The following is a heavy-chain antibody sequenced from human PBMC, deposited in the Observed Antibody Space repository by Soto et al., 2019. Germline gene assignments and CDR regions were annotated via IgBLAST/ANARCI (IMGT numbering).Heavy chain of an antibody. Sequence: PSETLSLTCTVSGGSISSSSYYWGWIRQPPGKGLEWIGSIYYSGSTYYNPSLKSRVTISVDTSKNQFSLKLSSVTAADTAVYYCARQGGYFASGYYMYVWGKGTTVTVSS. CDR3: ARQGGYFASGYYMYV. D-gene: IGHD2-15*01. CDR2: IYYSGST. V-gene: IGHV4-39*01. CDR1: GGSISSSSYY. J-gene: IGHJ6*03.